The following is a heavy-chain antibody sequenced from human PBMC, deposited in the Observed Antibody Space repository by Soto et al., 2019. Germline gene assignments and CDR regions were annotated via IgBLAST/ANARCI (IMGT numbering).Heavy chain of an antibody. Sequence: ASVKVSCKVSGYTLTELSMHWVRQAPGKGLEWMGGFDPEDGETIYAQKFQGRVTMTEDTSTDTAYMELSSLRSEDTAVYYCATDLITTPREEQLLPHDIWGQGTMVTVSS. V-gene: IGHV1-24*01. D-gene: IGHD6-19*01. CDR2: FDPEDGET. CDR1: GYTLTELS. J-gene: IGHJ3*02. CDR3: ATDLITTPREEQLLPHDI.